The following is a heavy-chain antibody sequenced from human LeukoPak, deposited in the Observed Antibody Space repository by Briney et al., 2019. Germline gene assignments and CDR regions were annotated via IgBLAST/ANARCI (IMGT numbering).Heavy chain of an antibody. CDR1: GYTFSSYG. J-gene: IGHJ4*02. CDR2: TSAYNGNT. Sequence: GASVKVSCKASGYTFSSYGISWVRQAPGQGLEWMGWTSAYNGNTNYAQKLQGRVIMTTDTSTSTAYMELRSLRSDDTAVYYCARVDDILTGYVYWGQGTLVTVSS. CDR3: ARVDDILTGYVY. V-gene: IGHV1-18*01. D-gene: IGHD3-9*01.